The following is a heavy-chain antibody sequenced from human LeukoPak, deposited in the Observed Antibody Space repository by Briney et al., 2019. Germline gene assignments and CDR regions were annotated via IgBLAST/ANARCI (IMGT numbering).Heavy chain of an antibody. V-gene: IGHV3-23*01. CDR2: ISGSGDNT. CDR3: ARDYYYGLDV. Sequence: GGSLRLSCAASGFTFSSYAMSWVRQVPGKGLEWVSVISGSGDNTYYADSVKGRFAISRDNAKNTLYLQMNSLRAEDTDVYYCARDYYYGLDVWGQGTTVTVSS. CDR1: GFTFSSYA. J-gene: IGHJ6*02.